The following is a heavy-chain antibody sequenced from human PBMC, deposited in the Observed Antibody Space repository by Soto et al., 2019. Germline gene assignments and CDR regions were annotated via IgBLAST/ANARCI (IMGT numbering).Heavy chain of an antibody. V-gene: IGHV4-39*01. J-gene: IGHJ3*02. Sequence: SETLSLTCTVSGGSISSTSYYWGWIRQPPGKGLEWIGSIYYSGSTYFNPSLESRVTISVDTSKNQFSLRLSSVTAADTAVYYCARVGWLPERAFDIWGQGTMVTVSS. CDR1: GGSISSTSYY. D-gene: IGHD5-12*01. CDR2: IYYSGST. CDR3: ARVGWLPERAFDI.